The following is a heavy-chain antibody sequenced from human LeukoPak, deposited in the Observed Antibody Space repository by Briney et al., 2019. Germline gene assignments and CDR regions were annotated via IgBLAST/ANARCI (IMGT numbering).Heavy chain of an antibody. Sequence: GGSLRLSCTAYGFTFSSYWMHWVRQAPGKGLVWVSRINSDGSSTSYADSVKGRFTISRDNAKNTLYLQMNSLRAEDTAVYYCARDGEYGKGLFDYWGQGTLVTVSS. D-gene: IGHD6-6*01. V-gene: IGHV3-74*01. J-gene: IGHJ4*02. CDR2: INSDGSST. CDR1: GFTFSSYW. CDR3: ARDGEYGKGLFDY.